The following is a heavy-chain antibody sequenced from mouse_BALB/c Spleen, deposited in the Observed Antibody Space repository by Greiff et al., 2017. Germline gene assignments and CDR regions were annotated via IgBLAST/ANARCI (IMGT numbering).Heavy chain of an antibody. CDR2: IRLKSNNYAT. CDR1: GFTFSNYW. CDR3: TRRGYDEGYYYAMDY. V-gene: IGHV6-6*02. J-gene: IGHJ4*01. Sequence: DVMLVESGGGLVQPGGSMKLSCVASGFTFSNYWMNWVRQSPEKGLEWVAEIRLKSNNYATHYAESVKGRFTISRDDSKSSVYLQMNNLRAEDTGIYYCTRRGYDEGYYYAMDYWGQGTSVTVSS. D-gene: IGHD3-1*01.